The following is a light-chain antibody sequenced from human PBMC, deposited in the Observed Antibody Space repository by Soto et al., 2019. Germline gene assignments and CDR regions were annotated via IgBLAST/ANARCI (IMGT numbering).Light chain of an antibody. CDR3: AAWDDSLNGFYV. CDR1: SPQTRSNT. V-gene: IGLV1-44*01. J-gene: IGLJ1*01. CDR2: SNN. Sequence: QAALTQPPSAAGAPRQGGTISCSGSSPQTRSNTVNWYPQLPGTAPKLLIYSNNQRPSGVPDRFSGSKSGTSASLAISGLQSEDEADYYCAAWDDSLNGFYVFGTGTKVTVL.